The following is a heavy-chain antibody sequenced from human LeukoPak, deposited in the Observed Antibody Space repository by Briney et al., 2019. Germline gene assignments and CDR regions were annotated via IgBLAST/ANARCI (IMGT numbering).Heavy chain of an antibody. V-gene: IGHV4-34*01. CDR2: INHSGST. CDR1: GGSFSGYY. Sequence: SDTLSLTCAVWGGSFSGYYWSWLRHPPGEGMEGIGEINHSGSTNYNPSLKSRVTISVDTSKNQSSLKLSSVTAADTAVYYCARGEYSYGDYWGQGTLVTVSS. CDR3: ARGEYSYGDY. J-gene: IGHJ4*02. D-gene: IGHD5-18*01.